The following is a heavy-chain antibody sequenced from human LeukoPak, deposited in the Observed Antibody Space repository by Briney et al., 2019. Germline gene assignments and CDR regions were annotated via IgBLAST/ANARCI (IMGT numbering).Heavy chain of an antibody. Sequence: SESLSLTCTVSGDSISSGIHYWNWIRQPAGKGLEWIGRIYTSGSTNYNPSLKSRVTISVDTSKNQFSLKLSSVTAADTAVYYCAREPLDDSSGYYYVWGQGTLVTVSS. J-gene: IGHJ4*02. V-gene: IGHV4-61*02. CDR2: IYTSGST. CDR1: GDSISSGIHY. D-gene: IGHD3-22*01. CDR3: AREPLDDSSGYYYV.